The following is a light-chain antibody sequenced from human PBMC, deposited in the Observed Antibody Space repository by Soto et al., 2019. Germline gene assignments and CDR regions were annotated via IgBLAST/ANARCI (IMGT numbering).Light chain of an antibody. CDR3: HHYGRSPIFT. Sequence: EVVLTQSPGTLSLSVGERATLSCRASQSVASNHLAWYQQKPGQAPRLLIYGASTRAAGIPDRFSGSGSGTDFPLTISRLEPEDFGVFFCHHYGRSPIFTFGPGTTVDMK. V-gene: IGKV3-20*01. CDR2: GAS. J-gene: IGKJ3*01. CDR1: QSVASNH.